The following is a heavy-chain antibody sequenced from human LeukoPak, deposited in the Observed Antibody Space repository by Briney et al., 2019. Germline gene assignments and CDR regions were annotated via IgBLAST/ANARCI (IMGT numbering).Heavy chain of an antibody. J-gene: IGHJ4*02. CDR1: GGSFSRGGYP. Sequence: PSRTLSLTCAVSGGSFSRGGYPGRGIRPPPGRGVVGSGYIYHSGTTYYNPSLKSRVTISVDRSKNQFSLKLSSVTAADTAVYYCARERGGRPSFDYWGQGTLVTVTA. CDR3: ARERGGRPSFDY. D-gene: IGHD3-16*01. V-gene: IGHV4-30-2*01. CDR2: IYHSGTT.